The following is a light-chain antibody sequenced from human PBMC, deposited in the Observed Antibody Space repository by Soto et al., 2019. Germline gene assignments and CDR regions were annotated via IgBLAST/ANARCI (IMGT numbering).Light chain of an antibody. V-gene: IGKV1-9*01. J-gene: IGKJ4*01. CDR1: QDINSY. CDR3: QQLNTYPLT. CDR2: AAS. Sequence: SASVGGSVPITCRASQDINSYLAWHQQKPGKAPKLLIYAASTLQTGVPSRFSGSASATEFTLTINSLQPEDLAIYYCQQLNTYPLTVGGGTKVDIK.